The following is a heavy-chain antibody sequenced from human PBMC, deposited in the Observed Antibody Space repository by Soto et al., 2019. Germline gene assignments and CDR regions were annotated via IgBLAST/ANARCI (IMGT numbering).Heavy chain of an antibody. D-gene: IGHD2-21*02. J-gene: IGHJ4*02. Sequence: LSETLSLTCIVSGVSIRSYTWSWVRQPANKGLEWIGRVFSSVSATYNPSLKSRVTITMDTPENRISLKLDSVTAADAGVYYCARDGMTTGDTWGPGTAVTVSS. CDR2: VFSSVSA. CDR1: GVSIRSYT. CDR3: ARDGMTTGDT. V-gene: IGHV4-4*07.